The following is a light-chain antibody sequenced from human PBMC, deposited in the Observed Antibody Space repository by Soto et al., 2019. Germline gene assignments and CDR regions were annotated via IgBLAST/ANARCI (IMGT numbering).Light chain of an antibody. V-gene: IGKV1-27*01. CDR1: QDINIY. Sequence: DIQMTQSPSSLSASVGDRVTITCRAGQDINIYLAWYQQKPGKVPKLLISAASTLQSGVPSRFSGSGSGTDFTLTISSLQPEDVATYYCQKYDYAPLTFGGGTKVEIK. CDR2: AAS. J-gene: IGKJ4*01. CDR3: QKYDYAPLT.